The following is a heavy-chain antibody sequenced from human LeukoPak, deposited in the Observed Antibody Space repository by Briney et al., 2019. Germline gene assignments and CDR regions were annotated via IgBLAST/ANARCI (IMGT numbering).Heavy chain of an antibody. CDR3: ARDVYYDILTGSKYYYYYYMDV. Sequence: ASVKVSCKASGYTITNNYMHWVRQAPGQGLEWMGVINPSGTGTSYAQKFQGRITMSRDTSTSTAYMELSSLRSEDTAVYYCARDVYYDILTGSKYYYYYYMDVWGKGTTVIISS. J-gene: IGHJ6*03. V-gene: IGHV1-46*01. D-gene: IGHD3-9*01. CDR2: INPSGTGT. CDR1: GYTITNNY.